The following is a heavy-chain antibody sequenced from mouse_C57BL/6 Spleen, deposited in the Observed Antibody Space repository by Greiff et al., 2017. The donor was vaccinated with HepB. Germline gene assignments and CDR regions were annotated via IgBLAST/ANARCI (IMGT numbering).Heavy chain of an antibody. CDR3: ARSDGTRAMDY. V-gene: IGHV1-4*01. Sequence: VQLQQSGAELARPGASVKMSCKASGYTFTSYTMHWVKQRPGQGLEWIGYINPSSGYTKYNQKFKDKATLTADKSSSTAYMQLSSLTSEASAVYYCARSDGTRAMDYWGQGTSVTVSS. J-gene: IGHJ4*01. CDR1: GYTFTSYT. D-gene: IGHD3-3*01. CDR2: INPSSGYT.